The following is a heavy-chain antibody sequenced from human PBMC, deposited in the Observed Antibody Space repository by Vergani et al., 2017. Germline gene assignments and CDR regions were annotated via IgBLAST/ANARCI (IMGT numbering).Heavy chain of an antibody. Sequence: VQLVESGGGVVQPGRSLRLSCAASGFTFSSYAMHWVRQAPGKGLEWVGRIKSKADGGTIDYAAPVKDRFTISRDDSKNMLYLQMNSLKIEDTAVYYCTTDYVTMIRGPGTFDIWGQGTLVTVSS. D-gene: IGHD3-10*01. CDR2: IKSKADGGTI. CDR3: TTDYVTMIRGPGTFDI. CDR1: GFTFSSYA. V-gene: IGHV3-15*01. J-gene: IGHJ3*02.